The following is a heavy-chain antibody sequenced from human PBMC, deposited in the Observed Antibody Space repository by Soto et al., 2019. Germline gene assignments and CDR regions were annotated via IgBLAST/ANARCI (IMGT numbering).Heavy chain of an antibody. J-gene: IGHJ4*02. D-gene: IGHD3-3*01. CDR3: ASYNPLFGFDY. CDR1: CYTFTSYG. CDR2: ISAYNGNT. Sequence: ASVKVSCKSSCYTFTSYGISWFRQAPGQGLEWMGWISAYNGNTNYAQKLQGRVTMTTDTSTSTAYMELRSLRSDDTAVYYCASYNPLFGFDYWGQGTLVTVSS. V-gene: IGHV1-18*01.